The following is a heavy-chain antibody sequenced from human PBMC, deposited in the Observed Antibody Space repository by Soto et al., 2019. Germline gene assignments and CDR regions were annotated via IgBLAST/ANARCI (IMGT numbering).Heavy chain of an antibody. J-gene: IGHJ4*02. CDR1: GFTFSSYG. V-gene: IGHV3-30*18. CDR3: AKTFADYDVTGHPDH. Sequence: VGSLRLSCAASGFTFSSYGMHWVRQAPGKGLEWVAVISYDGSNKYYADSVKGRFTISRDNSKNTLYLQMNSLRAEDTAVYHCAKTFADYDVTGHPDHWGQGTLVTVSS. D-gene: IGHD3-22*01. CDR2: ISYDGSNK.